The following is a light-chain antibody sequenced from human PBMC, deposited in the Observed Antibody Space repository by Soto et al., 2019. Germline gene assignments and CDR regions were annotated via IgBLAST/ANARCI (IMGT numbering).Light chain of an antibody. CDR1: QSISIW. Sequence: DIQMTQSPSTLSASVGDRVTITFRASQSISIWLAWYQQKPGKAPKVLIWDASSLQRGVPSRFSGSGSGTEFTLTISSLQPDDFATYYCQQFKDYVWTFGQGTKVDIK. CDR2: DAS. J-gene: IGKJ1*01. V-gene: IGKV1-5*01. CDR3: QQFKDYVWT.